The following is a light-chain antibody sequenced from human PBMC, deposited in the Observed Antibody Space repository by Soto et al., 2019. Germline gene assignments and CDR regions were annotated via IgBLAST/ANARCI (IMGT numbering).Light chain of an antibody. CDR3: QHYKT. J-gene: IGKJ1*01. CDR1: QSVTTN. V-gene: IGKV3D-15*01. Sequence: EVVMTQSPATLSVSPGERATLSCRASQSVTTNMAWYQQKPGQAPRLLIYGAYSRATGIPDRFSGSGYGTDLTLTISRLEPEDFGVYYCQHYKTCGQGTKVEIK. CDR2: GAY.